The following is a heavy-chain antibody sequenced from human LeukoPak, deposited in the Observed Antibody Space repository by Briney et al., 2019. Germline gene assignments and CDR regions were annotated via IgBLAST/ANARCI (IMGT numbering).Heavy chain of an antibody. CDR2: ISSSGSTI. V-gene: IGHV3-11*01. CDR1: GFTFSDYY. D-gene: IGHD5-24*01. CDR3: ARDSEDGYNSDAFDI. Sequence: GGSLRLSCAASGFTFSDYYMSWIRQAPGKGLEWVSYISSSGSTIYYADSVKGRFTISRDNAKNSLYLQMNSLRAEDTAVYYCARDSEDGYNSDAFDIWGQGTMVTVSS. J-gene: IGHJ3*02.